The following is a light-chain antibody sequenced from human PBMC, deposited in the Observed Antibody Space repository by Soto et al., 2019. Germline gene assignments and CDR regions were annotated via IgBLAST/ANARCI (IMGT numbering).Light chain of an antibody. CDR2: EVT. V-gene: IGLV2-8*01. CDR3: SSYTTTSTLV. J-gene: IGLJ3*02. Sequence: QSALTQPPSASGSPGQSVTISCTGTSSDVGGYNYVSWYQQHPGKAPKLLIYEVTKRPSGVPDRFSGSKSGNTASLTVSGLQPEDEGDYYCSSYTTTSTLVFGGGTKVTVL. CDR1: SSDVGGYNY.